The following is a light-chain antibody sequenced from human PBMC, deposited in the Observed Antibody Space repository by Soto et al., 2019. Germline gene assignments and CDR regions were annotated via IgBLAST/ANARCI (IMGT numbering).Light chain of an antibody. CDR3: QAWDSSFVV. J-gene: IGLJ2*01. CDR2: QDS. V-gene: IGLV3-1*01. Sequence: SYELTQPPSVSVSPRQTASITCSGDKLGDKYACWYQQKPGQSPVLVIYQDSKRPSGIPERFSGSNSGNTATLTISGTQAMDEADYYCQAWDSSFVVFGGGTKVTVL. CDR1: KLGDKY.